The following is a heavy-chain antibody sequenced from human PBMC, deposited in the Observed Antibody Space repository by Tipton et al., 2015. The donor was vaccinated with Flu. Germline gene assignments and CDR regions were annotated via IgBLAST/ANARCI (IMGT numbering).Heavy chain of an antibody. CDR1: GYTFNSYG. Sequence: QVQLVQSGAEVKKPGASVKVSCRASGYTFNSYGISWVRQAPGQGLEWMGWISGYNGNTHYAQKVQGRVTMTTDTSTSTAYMELRGLRSDDTAVYYCARDPMLDLEASVHYFDYWGQGTLVTVSS. CDR3: ARDPMLDLEASVHYFDY. J-gene: IGHJ4*02. D-gene: IGHD3/OR15-3a*01. V-gene: IGHV1-18*01. CDR2: ISGYNGNT.